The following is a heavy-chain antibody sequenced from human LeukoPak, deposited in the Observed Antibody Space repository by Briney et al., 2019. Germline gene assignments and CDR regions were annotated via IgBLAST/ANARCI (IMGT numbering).Heavy chain of an antibody. V-gene: IGHV4-59*08. J-gene: IGHJ4*02. Sequence: SETLSLTCTVSGGAISSYYWSWMRQPPGKGLEWIGYIYYSGSTNYNPSLKSRVTISVDTTKNQFSLKLSSVTAAHTAVYYCARLSSRVGYFDYWGQGTLVTVSS. D-gene: IGHD2-2*01. CDR3: ARLSSRVGYFDY. CDR1: GGAISSYY. CDR2: IYYSGST.